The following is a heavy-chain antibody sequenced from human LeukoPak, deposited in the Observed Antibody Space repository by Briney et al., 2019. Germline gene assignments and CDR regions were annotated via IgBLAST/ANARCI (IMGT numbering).Heavy chain of an antibody. J-gene: IGHJ4*02. CDR1: GFRFNNYG. D-gene: IGHD6-13*01. CDR2: IPYDGRNE. V-gene: IGHV3-30*02. Sequence: GGSLRLSCAASGFRFNNYGMHWVRQAPGRGLEWVTFIPYDGRNEYYADSVKGRFTISRDNSKNMLYLEMNSLRVEDTAVYYCAREIGRQQLALPNSDYRGQGTLVTVSS. CDR3: AREIGRQQLALPNSDY.